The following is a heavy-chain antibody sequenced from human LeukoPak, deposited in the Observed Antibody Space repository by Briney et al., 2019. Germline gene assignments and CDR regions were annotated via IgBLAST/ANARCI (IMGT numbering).Heavy chain of an antibody. CDR3: ARVLYSSGWYHFDY. CDR2: INPNSGGT. Sequence: ASVKVSCKASGYTFTAYYMHWVRQAPGQGLEWMGWINPNSGGTNYAQKFQGRVTMTRDTSISTAYMELSRLRSDDTAVYYCARVLYSSGWYHFDYWGQGTLVTVSS. CDR1: GYTFTAYY. D-gene: IGHD6-19*01. J-gene: IGHJ4*02. V-gene: IGHV1-2*02.